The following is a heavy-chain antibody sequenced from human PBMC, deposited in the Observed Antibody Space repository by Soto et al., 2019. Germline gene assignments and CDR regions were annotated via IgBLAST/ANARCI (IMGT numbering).Heavy chain of an antibody. CDR1: DFTFRNYW. CDR2: IKPDGSAT. J-gene: IGHJ4*02. V-gene: IGHV3-7*03. D-gene: IGHD3-16*01. CDR3: FGGNGGPQ. Sequence: GGSLRLSCATSDFTFRNYWMNWVRQAPGKGLEWVANIKPDGSATNYVDSVKGRFTISRDNARNSVSLQMNSLRVEDTAVYFCFGGNGGPQWGQGTLVTVSS.